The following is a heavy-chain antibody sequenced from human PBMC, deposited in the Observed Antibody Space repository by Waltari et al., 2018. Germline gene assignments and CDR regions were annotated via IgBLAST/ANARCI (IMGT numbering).Heavy chain of an antibody. Sequence: EVQLVESGGGLVQRGGSLRLSGAASGFAFRSSWMDWVRQVPGEGLVWVSRIKNDGSGIKYADSVRGRFTISRDNAKNTLDLQMNSLRAEDTAVYYCASIRPGFWGQGTKVTVSS. CDR2: IKNDGSGI. V-gene: IGHV3-74*03. D-gene: IGHD3-16*01. CDR1: GFAFRSSW. CDR3: ASIRPGF. J-gene: IGHJ3*01.